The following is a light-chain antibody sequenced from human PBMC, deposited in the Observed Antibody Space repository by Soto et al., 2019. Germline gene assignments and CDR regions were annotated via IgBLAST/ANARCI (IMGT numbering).Light chain of an antibody. CDR1: QGISNY. V-gene: IGKV1-9*01. CDR3: QQLISSPLN. J-gene: IGKJ4*01. Sequence: DIQLTQSPSFLSASVGDRVTITCRASQGISNYLAWYQQKPGKAPKLPISAASTLQTGVPSRFSGSGSGTEFTLTISGLQPEDCAAYDCQQLISSPLNFGGGTKVEIK. CDR2: AAS.